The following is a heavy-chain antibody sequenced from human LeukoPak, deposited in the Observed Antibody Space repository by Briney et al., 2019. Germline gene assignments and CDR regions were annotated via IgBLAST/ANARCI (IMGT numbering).Heavy chain of an antibody. J-gene: IGHJ5*02. CDR3: ARGGDTAMVPRGWFDP. D-gene: IGHD5-18*01. CDR2: INPNSGGT. Sequence: ASVKVSRKASGYTFTGYYMHWVRQAPGQGLEWMGWINPNSGGTNYAQKFQGRVTMTRDTSISTAYMELSRLRSDDTAVYYCARGGDTAMVPRGWFDPWGQGTLVTVSS. V-gene: IGHV1-2*02. CDR1: GYTFTGYY.